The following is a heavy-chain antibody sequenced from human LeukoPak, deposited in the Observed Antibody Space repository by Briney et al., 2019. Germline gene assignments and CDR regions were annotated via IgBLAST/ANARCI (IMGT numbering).Heavy chain of an antibody. V-gene: IGHV4-39*01. J-gene: IGHJ4*02. CDR3: ARLGFTMIVVD. D-gene: IGHD3-22*01. CDR2: IYYSGST. Sequence: SETLSLTCTVSGGSISSSSYYWGWIRQPPGKGLEWIGSIYYSGSTYYNPSLKSRVTISVDTSKNQFSLKLSSVTAADTAVYYCARLGFTMIVVDRGQGTLVTVSS. CDR1: GGSISSSSYY.